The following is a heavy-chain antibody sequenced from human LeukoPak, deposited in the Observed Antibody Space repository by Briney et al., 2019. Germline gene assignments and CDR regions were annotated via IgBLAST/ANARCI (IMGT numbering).Heavy chain of an antibody. D-gene: IGHD6-13*01. CDR1: GFTFSSYG. Sequence: GGSLRLSCAASGFTFSSYGMHWVRQAPGKGLEWVAFIRYDGSNKYYADSVKGRFTISRDNAKNTLYLQMNSLRAEDTAVYYCARVSVIAAAGHGDYWGQGTLVTVSS. CDR2: IRYDGSNK. CDR3: ARVSVIAAAGHGDY. V-gene: IGHV3-30*02. J-gene: IGHJ4*02.